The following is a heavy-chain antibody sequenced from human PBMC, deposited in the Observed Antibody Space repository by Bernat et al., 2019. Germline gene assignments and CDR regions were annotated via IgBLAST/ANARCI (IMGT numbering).Heavy chain of an antibody. CDR1: GFTFSSYA. CDR2: ISYGGSNK. J-gene: IGHJ6*02. V-gene: IGHV3-30-3*01. D-gene: IGHD2-2*01. Sequence: QVQLVESGGGVVQPGRSLRLSCAASGFTFSSYAMHWVRQAPGKGLEWVAVISYGGSNKYYAASWKGRFTISRENSKNTLYLQMNSLRAEDTAVYYCARGGGRYCISTSCYGIDDYYGMDVWGQGTTVTVSS. CDR3: ARGGGRYCISTSCYGIDDYYGMDV.